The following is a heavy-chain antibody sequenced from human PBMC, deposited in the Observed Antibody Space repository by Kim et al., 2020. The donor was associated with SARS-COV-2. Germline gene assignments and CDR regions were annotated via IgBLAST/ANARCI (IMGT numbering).Heavy chain of an antibody. V-gene: IGHV4-34*01. Sequence: SETLSLTCAVYGGSFSGYYWSWIRQPPGKGLEWIGEINHSGSTNYNPSRKSRVTISVDTSKNQFSLKLSSVTAADTAVYYCARVVRGVRGLDVWGQGTTVTVSS. CDR1: GGSFSGYY. CDR2: INHSGST. D-gene: IGHD3-10*01. CDR3: ARVVRGVRGLDV. J-gene: IGHJ6*02.